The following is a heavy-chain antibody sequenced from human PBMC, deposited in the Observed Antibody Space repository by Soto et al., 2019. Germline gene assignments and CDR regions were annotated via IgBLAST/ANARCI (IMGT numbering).Heavy chain of an antibody. Sequence: GGSLRLSCAASGFTFSSYGMHWVRQAPGKGLEWVAVISYDGSNKYYADSVKGRFTISRDNSKNTLYLQMNSLRAEDTAVYYCAKTGSVGLDDYDSSGRVFDYWGQGTLVTVSS. D-gene: IGHD3-22*01. J-gene: IGHJ4*02. CDR2: ISYDGSNK. CDR3: AKTGSVGLDDYDSSGRVFDY. V-gene: IGHV3-30*18. CDR1: GFTFSSYG.